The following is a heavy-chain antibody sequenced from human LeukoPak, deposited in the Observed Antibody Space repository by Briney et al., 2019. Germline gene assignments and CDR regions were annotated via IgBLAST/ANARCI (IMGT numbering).Heavy chain of an antibody. CDR3: ARDWEYYYDSSGYLDY. CDR1: GVTSRNSW. Sequence: PGGSLRLSCVASGVTSRNSWMHWVRQAPGKGLVWFSRITIDGSSTTYADSVKGRFTISRDSAKNTLYPQMNSLRAEDTAVYYCARDWEYYYDSSGYLDYWGQGTLVTVSS. V-gene: IGHV3-74*03. J-gene: IGHJ4*02. CDR2: ITIDGSST. D-gene: IGHD3-22*01.